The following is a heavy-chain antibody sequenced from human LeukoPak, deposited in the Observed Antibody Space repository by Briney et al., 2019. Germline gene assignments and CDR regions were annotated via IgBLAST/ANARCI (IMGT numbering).Heavy chain of an antibody. V-gene: IGHV3-30-3*01. Sequence: PGGSLRLSCAASGLTFSSYAMSWVRQAPGKGLEWVAVISYDGSNKYYADSVKGRFTISRDNSKNTLYLQMNSLRAEDTAVYYCAKDKWVDTAMGPSALDYWGQGILVTVSS. CDR2: ISYDGSNK. J-gene: IGHJ4*02. CDR1: GLTFSSYA. D-gene: IGHD5-18*01. CDR3: AKDKWVDTAMGPSALDY.